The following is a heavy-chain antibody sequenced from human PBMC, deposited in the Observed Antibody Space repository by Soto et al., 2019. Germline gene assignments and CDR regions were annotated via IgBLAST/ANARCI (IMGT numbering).Heavy chain of an antibody. V-gene: IGHV1-69*13. CDR2: IIPIFGTA. CDR3: ARVASSSWYWFDP. Sequence: SVKVSCKASGGTFSSYAISWVRPAPGQGLEWMGGIIPIFGTANYAQKFQGRVTITADESTSTAYMELSSLRSEDTAVYYCARVASSSWYWFDPWGQGTLVTVSS. CDR1: GGTFSSYA. D-gene: IGHD6-13*01. J-gene: IGHJ5*02.